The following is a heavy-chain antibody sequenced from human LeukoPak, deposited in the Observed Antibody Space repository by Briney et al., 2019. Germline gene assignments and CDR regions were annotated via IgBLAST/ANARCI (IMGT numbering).Heavy chain of an antibody. CDR3: ASNPVASSIAAADY. J-gene: IGHJ4*02. V-gene: IGHV4-39*01. Sequence: SETLSLTCTVSGGSISSSNYYWGWVRQPPGKGLEWIGSIYYSGSNYYNPSLKSRVTISGDTSMNQFSLKLSSVTAADTAVYYCASNPVASSIAAADYWGQGTLVTVSS. CDR2: IYYSGSN. D-gene: IGHD6-13*01. CDR1: GGSISSSNYY.